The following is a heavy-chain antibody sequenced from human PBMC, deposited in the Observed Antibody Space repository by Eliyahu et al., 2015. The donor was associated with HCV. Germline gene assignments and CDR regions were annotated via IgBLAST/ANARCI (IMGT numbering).Heavy chain of an antibody. CDR1: GGSISSSSYY. V-gene: IGHV4-39*01. CDR3: ARRSSSWLDV. J-gene: IGHJ6*02. D-gene: IGHD6-13*01. Sequence: QLQLQESGPGLVKPSETLSLTCTVSGGSISSSSYYWGWIRQPPGKGLEWIGSIYYSGSTYYNPSLKSRVTISVDTSKNQFSLKLSSVIAADTAVYYCARRSSSWLDVWGQGTTVTVSS. CDR2: IYYSGST.